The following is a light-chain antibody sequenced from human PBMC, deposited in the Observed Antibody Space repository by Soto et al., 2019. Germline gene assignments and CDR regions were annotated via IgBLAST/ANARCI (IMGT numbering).Light chain of an antibody. V-gene: IGKV3-11*01. CDR1: QSVSSY. CDR3: QQRSS. CDR2: DAS. J-gene: IGKJ5*01. Sequence: EIVLTQSPATLSLSPGERATLSCRASQSVSSYLAWYQQKPGQAPRLLIYDASNRATGIPDRFSGSGSGTDFTLTISSRAPEDFAVYFCQQRSSFGQGTRLEI.